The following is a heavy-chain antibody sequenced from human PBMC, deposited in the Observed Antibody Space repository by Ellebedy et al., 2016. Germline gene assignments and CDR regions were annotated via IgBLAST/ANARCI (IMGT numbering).Heavy chain of an antibody. CDR2: IYYSGST. CDR1: GGSISSYY. Sequence: SETLSLTXTVSGGSISSYYWSWIRQPPGKGLEWIGYIYYSGSTNYNPSLKSRVTISVDTSKNQFSLKLSSVTAADTAVYYCARHGSSGDLLRFDPWGQGTLVTVSS. D-gene: IGHD6-19*01. V-gene: IGHV4-59*08. J-gene: IGHJ5*02. CDR3: ARHGSSGDLLRFDP.